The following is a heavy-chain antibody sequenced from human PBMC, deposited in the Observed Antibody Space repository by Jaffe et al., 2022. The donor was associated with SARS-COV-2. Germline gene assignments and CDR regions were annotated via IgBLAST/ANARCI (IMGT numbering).Heavy chain of an antibody. CDR3: AKGFQMYHMDV. D-gene: IGHD2-8*01. V-gene: IGHV3-23*04. CDR1: GFTFSSYA. CDR2: SSGGGGNT. Sequence: EVQLVESGGGLVQPGGSLRLSCVASGFTFSSYAMTWVRQAPGKGLEWVSAVSSGGGGNTYYGESVKGRFTISRDNSKNTVYLQMNSLRAEDTALYYCAKGFQMYHMDVWGKGTTVTVSS. J-gene: IGHJ6*03.